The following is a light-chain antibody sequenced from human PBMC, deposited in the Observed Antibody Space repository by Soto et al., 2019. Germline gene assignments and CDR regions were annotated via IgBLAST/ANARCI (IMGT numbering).Light chain of an antibody. J-gene: IGLJ3*02. CDR2: DVS. CDR1: SSDVGGYNY. V-gene: IGLV2-14*01. CDR3: SSYTSSSNWV. Sequence: QSALTQPASVSGSPGQSITISCTGTSSDVGGYNYVSWYQQHPGKAPKLMIYDVSNRPSGVSNRFSGSKSGNTASLTISGLQAEDEADYSCSSYTSSSNWVFGGGTKLTVL.